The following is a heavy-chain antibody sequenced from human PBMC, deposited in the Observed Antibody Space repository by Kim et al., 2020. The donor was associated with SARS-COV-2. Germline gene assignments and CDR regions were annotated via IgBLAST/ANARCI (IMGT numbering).Heavy chain of an antibody. J-gene: IGHJ6*02. CDR3: ARGEQQLRMDYGMDV. V-gene: IGHV4-59*01. D-gene: IGHD6-13*01. Sequence: SETLSLTCTVSGGSISSYYWSWIWKRQGKGMEWIGYIYYSWSTNYNPSLNSRVTISVDTSKNQFSLKLSSVTAADTAVYYCARGEQQLRMDYGMDVWGQGTTVTVP. CDR2: IYYSWST. CDR1: GGSISSYY.